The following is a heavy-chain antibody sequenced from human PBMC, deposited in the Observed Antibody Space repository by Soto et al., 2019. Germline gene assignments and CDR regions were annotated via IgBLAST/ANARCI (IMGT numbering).Heavy chain of an antibody. J-gene: IGHJ6*03. Sequence: GGSLRLSCAASGFTFSGSAMHWVRQASGKGLEWVGRIRSKANSYATAYAASVKGRFTISRDDSKNTAYLQMNSLKTEDTAVYYCTRQRERDLIDYGDYGEYYYYYMDVWGKGTTVTVSS. CDR1: GFTFSGSA. V-gene: IGHV3-73*01. CDR2: IRSKANSYAT. D-gene: IGHD4-17*01. CDR3: TRQRERDLIDYGDYGEYYYYYMDV.